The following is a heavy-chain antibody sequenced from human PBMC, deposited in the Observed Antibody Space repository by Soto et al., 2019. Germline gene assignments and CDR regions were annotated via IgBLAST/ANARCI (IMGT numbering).Heavy chain of an antibody. J-gene: IGHJ5*02. CDR1: GGSISSGGYY. CDR2: IYYSGST. Sequence: QVQLQESGPGLVKPSQTLSLTCTVSGGSISSGGYYWSWIRQHPGKGLEWIGYIYYSGSTYYNPSLKSRVTISVDTSKNQFSLKLSSVTAADTAVYYCARVSSSWYRSNWFDPWGQGTLVTVSS. D-gene: IGHD6-13*01. V-gene: IGHV4-31*03. CDR3: ARVSSSWYRSNWFDP.